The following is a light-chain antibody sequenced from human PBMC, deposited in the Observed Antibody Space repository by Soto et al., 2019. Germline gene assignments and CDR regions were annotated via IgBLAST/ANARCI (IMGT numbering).Light chain of an antibody. CDR2: DAS. CDR1: QSVSSY. CDR3: QQRSNWLFT. Sequence: EIVLTQSPATLSLSPGERATLSCRASQSVSSYLAWYQQKPGQAPRLLIYDASNRATGISARFSGSGSGTDFTLTISSLEPEDFAVYYCQQRSNWLFTFGGGTKVEIK. J-gene: IGKJ4*01. V-gene: IGKV3-11*01.